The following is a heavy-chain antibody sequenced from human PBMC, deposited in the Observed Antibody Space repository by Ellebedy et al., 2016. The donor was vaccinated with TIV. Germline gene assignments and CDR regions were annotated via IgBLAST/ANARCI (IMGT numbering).Heavy chain of an antibody. V-gene: IGHV1-46*01. Sequence: ASVKVSCXASGYTFTSYYMHWVRQAPGQGLEWMGIINPSGGSTSYAQKFQGRVTMTRDTSTSTVYMGLSSLRSEDTAVYYCAREGITGAQTPEEYYFDYWGQGTLVTVSS. CDR1: GYTFTSYY. CDR3: AREGITGAQTPEEYYFDY. CDR2: INPSGGST. J-gene: IGHJ4*02. D-gene: IGHD1-20*01.